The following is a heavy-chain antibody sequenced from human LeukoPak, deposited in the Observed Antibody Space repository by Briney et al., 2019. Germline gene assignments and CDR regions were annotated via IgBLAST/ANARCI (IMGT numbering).Heavy chain of an antibody. Sequence: PSETLSLTCTVSGGSISGSSYFWGWIRQPPGKGLEWIGSIYYSGSTYYNPSLKSRVTISVDTSKNQFSLKLSSVTAADTAVYYCAMGDYCGGDCYGLSAFDIWAKGQWSPSLQ. CDR2: IYYSGST. CDR3: AMGDYCGGDCYGLSAFDI. V-gene: IGHV4-39*07. CDR1: GGSISGSSYF. D-gene: IGHD2-21*02. J-gene: IGHJ3*02.